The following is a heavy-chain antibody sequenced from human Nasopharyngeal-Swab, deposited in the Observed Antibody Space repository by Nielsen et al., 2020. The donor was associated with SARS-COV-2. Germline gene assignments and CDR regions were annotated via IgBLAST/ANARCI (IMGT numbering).Heavy chain of an antibody. V-gene: IGHV4-4*07. Sequence: SETLSLTCTVSGGPISSYYWSWIRQPAGKGLEWIGRIYTSGSTNYNPSLKSRVTMSVDTSKNQFSLKLSSVTAADTAVYYCARNPMDYYDFWSGYYYNWFDPWGQGTLVTVSS. CDR3: ARNPMDYYDFWSGYYYNWFDP. D-gene: IGHD3-3*01. CDR2: IYTSGST. J-gene: IGHJ5*02. CDR1: GGPISSYY.